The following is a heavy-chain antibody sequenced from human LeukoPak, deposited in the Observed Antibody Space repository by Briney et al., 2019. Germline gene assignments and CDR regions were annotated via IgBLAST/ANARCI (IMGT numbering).Heavy chain of an antibody. CDR3: ARDEWELPRPFDY. J-gene: IGHJ4*02. CDR2: IIPILGIA. Sequence: SVKVSCKASGGTFSSYAISWVRQAPGQGLEWMGRIIPILGIANYAQQFQGRVTITADKSTSTAYMELSSLRSEDTAVYYCARDEWELPRPFDYWGQGTLVTVSS. D-gene: IGHD1-26*01. CDR1: GGTFSSYA. V-gene: IGHV1-69*04.